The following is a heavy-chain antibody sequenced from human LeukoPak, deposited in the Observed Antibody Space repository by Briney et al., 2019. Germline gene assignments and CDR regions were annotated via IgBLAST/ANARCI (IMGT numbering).Heavy chain of an antibody. D-gene: IGHD3-22*01. Sequence: PGGSLRLSCAASGFTFSSYSMNWVRQAPGKGLEWVAVISYDGSNKYYADSVKGRFTISRDNSKNTLYLQMNSLRAEDTAVYYCAKGGYDSSGYYYEHYFDYWGQGTLVTVSS. J-gene: IGHJ4*02. V-gene: IGHV3-30*18. CDR1: GFTFSSYS. CDR3: AKGGYDSSGYYYEHYFDY. CDR2: ISYDGSNK.